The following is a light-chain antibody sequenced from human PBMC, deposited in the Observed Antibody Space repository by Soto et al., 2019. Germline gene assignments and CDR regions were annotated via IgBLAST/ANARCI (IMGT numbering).Light chain of an antibody. V-gene: IGKV1-9*01. CDR2: AAS. J-gene: IGKJ3*01. CDR1: QGISSY. CDR3: QQLNSYRFT. Sequence: DIQLTQSPSFLSSSVGDRVTITCRASQGISSYLAWYQQKPGKAPKLLIYAASTLQSGVPSRFSGSGSGTEFNLTISSLQPEDFETYYCQQLNSYRFTVGPGTKVDIK.